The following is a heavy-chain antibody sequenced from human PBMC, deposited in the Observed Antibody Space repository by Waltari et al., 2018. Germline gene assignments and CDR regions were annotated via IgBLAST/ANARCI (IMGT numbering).Heavy chain of an antibody. CDR1: GFTFSSYG. J-gene: IGHJ3*02. V-gene: IGHV3-30*18. Sequence: QVQLVESGGGVVQPGRSPRLSCAASGFTFSSYGMHWVRQAPGKGLEWVAVISYDGSNKYYADSVKGRFTISRDNSKNTLYLQMNSLRAEDTAVYYCAKGGLWGFLSRDAFDIWGQGTMVTVSS. CDR2: ISYDGSNK. D-gene: IGHD7-27*01. CDR3: AKGGLWGFLSRDAFDI.